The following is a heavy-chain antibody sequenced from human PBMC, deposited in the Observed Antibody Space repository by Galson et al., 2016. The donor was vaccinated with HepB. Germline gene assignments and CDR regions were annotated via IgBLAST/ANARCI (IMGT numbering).Heavy chain of an antibody. J-gene: IGHJ1*01. CDR2: IHTNNGKP. Sequence: SVKVSCKASGYTFTRYAMNWVRQAPGQGLEWMGWIHTNNGKPTIAPGFTGRSVFSLDTSVSTAYLQITGLRPDDTADYYCARSMVGSTYLDNWGQGTLLTVSS. CDR3: ARSMVGSTYLDN. CDR1: GYTFTRYA. D-gene: IGHD1-26*01. V-gene: IGHV7-4-1*02.